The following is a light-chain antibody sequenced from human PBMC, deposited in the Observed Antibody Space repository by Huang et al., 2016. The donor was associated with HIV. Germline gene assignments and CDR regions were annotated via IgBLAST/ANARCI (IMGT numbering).Light chain of an antibody. CDR1: QSVRSS. Sequence: EIVLTQSPATLSLSPGERATLSCRASQSVRSSLAWYQQKPGQAPRLLIYDASNGATGIPARFSGSGSGTDFTLTISSLEPEDFAVYYCQQSTYWPLTFGGGTMVGIK. J-gene: IGKJ4*01. V-gene: IGKV3-11*01. CDR2: DAS. CDR3: QQSTYWPLT.